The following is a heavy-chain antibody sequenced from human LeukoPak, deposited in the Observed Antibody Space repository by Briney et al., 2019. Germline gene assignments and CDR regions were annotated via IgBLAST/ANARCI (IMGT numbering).Heavy chain of an antibody. V-gene: IGHV5-51*01. Sequence: KPGESLKISCKGSGYSFTSYWIGWVRQMPGKGLEWMGIIYPGDSDTRYSPSFQGQVTISADKSISTAYLQWSSLKASDTAMYYCARVDTAMVTQLSVVTFGYWGQGTLVTVSS. J-gene: IGHJ4*02. D-gene: IGHD5-18*01. CDR3: ARVDTAMVTQLSVVTFGY. CDR2: IYPGDSDT. CDR1: GYSFTSYW.